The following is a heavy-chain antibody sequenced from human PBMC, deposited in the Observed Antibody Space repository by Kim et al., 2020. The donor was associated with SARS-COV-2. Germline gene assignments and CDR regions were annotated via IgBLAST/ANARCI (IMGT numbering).Heavy chain of an antibody. V-gene: IGHV4-39*07. Sequence: SETLSLTCTVSGGSISSSSYYWGWIRQPPGKGLEWIGSIYYSGSTYYNPSLKSRVTISVDTSKNQFSLKLSSVTAADTAVYYCARVTATTAMVTYYYDSSGYYVDYWGQGTLVTVSS. CDR2: IYYSGST. CDR1: GGSISSSSYY. CDR3: ARVTATTAMVTYYYDSSGYYVDY. J-gene: IGHJ4*02. D-gene: IGHD3-22*01.